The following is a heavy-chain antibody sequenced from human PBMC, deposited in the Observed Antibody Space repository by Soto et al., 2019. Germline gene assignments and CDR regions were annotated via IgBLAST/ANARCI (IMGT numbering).Heavy chain of an antibody. Sequence: GESLKISCKGSGYNFAGYWIAWVRRMPGKGLELMGIIYPSDSDTRYRPSFQGQVTISADKSISSAYLQWSSLRASDTAMYYCARGGVSTRTFDYWGQGTPVTVSS. CDR1: GYNFAGYW. J-gene: IGHJ4*02. CDR3: ARGGVSTRTFDY. CDR2: IYPSDSDT. V-gene: IGHV5-51*01. D-gene: IGHD3-3*01.